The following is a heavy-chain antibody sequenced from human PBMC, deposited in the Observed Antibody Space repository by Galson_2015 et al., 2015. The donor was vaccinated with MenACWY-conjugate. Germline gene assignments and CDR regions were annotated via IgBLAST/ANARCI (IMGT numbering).Heavy chain of an antibody. CDR1: GFGFSSYT. Sequence: SLRLSCAASGFGFSSYTFYWVRQPPGKGLEWVAVVSYDASSRYYRDSVQGRFTISRDNSKNTVSLEMSSLGPEDSAVYYCVRAEGWLRSAFDLWGQGTMVTVSS. J-gene: IGHJ3*01. CDR2: VSYDASSR. V-gene: IGHV3-30*10. CDR3: VRAEGWLRSAFDL. D-gene: IGHD5-12*01.